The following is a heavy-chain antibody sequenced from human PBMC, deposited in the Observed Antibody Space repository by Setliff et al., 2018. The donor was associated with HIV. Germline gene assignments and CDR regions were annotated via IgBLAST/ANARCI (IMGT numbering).Heavy chain of an antibody. CDR1: GYIFTNYW. D-gene: IGHD2-8*01. CDR3: ARRAFNGYYFDS. CDR2: ISPADSDT. Sequence: PGESLKISCKGSGYIFTNYWIAWVRQMPGKGLEWMGIISPADSDTSTDSPSFHGQVTFSVDKSIRTAYLQWSSLKASDTAIYYCARRAFNGYYFDSWGQGTLVTVSS. V-gene: IGHV5-51*01. J-gene: IGHJ4*02.